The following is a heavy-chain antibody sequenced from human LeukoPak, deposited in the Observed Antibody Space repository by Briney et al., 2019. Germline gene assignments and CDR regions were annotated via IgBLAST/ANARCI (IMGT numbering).Heavy chain of an antibody. CDR3: ASGGVDCSSTSCFSSDP. Sequence: SETLSLTCAVYGGSFSGYYWSWIRQPPGKGLECIGEINHSGSTNYNPSLKSRVTISVDTSKNQFSLKLSSVTAADTAVYYCASGGVDCSSTSCFSSDPWGQGTLVTVSS. D-gene: IGHD2-2*01. V-gene: IGHV4-34*01. CDR2: INHSGST. J-gene: IGHJ5*02. CDR1: GGSFSGYY.